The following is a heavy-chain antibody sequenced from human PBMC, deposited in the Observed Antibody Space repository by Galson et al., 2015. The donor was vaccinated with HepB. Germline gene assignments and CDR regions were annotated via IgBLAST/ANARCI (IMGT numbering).Heavy chain of an antibody. Sequence: QSGAEVKKPGESLKISCQGSTHTFTNYWVGWVRQMPGKGLEWMGIIYPDDSETRYSPSFQGRVTISADKSIRTAYLQWSSLKASDTAIYFCARLTDGVYSSGYTNVFDYWGQGTLVTVSS. V-gene: IGHV5-51*03. CDR1: THTFTNYW. J-gene: IGHJ4*02. CDR3: ARLTDGVYSSGYTNVFDY. CDR2: IYPDDSET. D-gene: IGHD6-19*01.